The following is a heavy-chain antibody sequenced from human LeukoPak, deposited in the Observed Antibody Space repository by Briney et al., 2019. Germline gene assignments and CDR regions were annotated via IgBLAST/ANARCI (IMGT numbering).Heavy chain of an antibody. CDR3: AKGMVRGVIIAKSHFDY. Sequence: GGSRRLSCAASGFTFSSYAMSWVRQAPGKGLEWVSAISGSGGSTYYADSVKGRFTISRDNSKNTLYLQMNSLRAEDTAVYYCAKGMVRGVIIAKSHFDYWGQGTLVTVSS. V-gene: IGHV3-23*01. CDR1: GFTFSSYA. CDR2: ISGSGGST. D-gene: IGHD3-10*01. J-gene: IGHJ4*02.